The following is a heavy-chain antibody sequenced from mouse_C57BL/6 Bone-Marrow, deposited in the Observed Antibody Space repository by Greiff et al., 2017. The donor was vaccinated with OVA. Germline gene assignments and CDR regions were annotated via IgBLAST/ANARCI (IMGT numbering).Heavy chain of an antibody. V-gene: IGHV5-6*01. D-gene: IGHD4-1*01. J-gene: IGHJ3*01. CDR3: ARHRLGRFAY. Sequence: EVHLVESGGDLVKPGGSLKLSCAASGFTFSSYGMSWVRQTPDKRLEWVATISSGGSYTYYPDSVKGRFTISRDNAKNTLYLQMRSLKSEDTAMYYCARHRLGRFAYWGQGTLVTVSA. CDR1: GFTFSSYG. CDR2: ISSGGSYT.